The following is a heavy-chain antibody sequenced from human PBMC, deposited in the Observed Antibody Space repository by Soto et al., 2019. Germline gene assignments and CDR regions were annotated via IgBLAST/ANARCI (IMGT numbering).Heavy chain of an antibody. D-gene: IGHD2-8*01. Sequence: GGSLRLSCAASGFTFSSYGMHWVRQAPGKGLEWVAVIWYDGSNKYYADSVKGRFTISRDNSKNTLYLQMNSLRAEDTAVYYCAREPHSMVYATQIRSIYYYYYMDVWGKGTTVTVSS. CDR3: AREPHSMVYATQIRSIYYYYYMDV. J-gene: IGHJ6*03. V-gene: IGHV3-33*01. CDR2: IWYDGSNK. CDR1: GFTFSSYG.